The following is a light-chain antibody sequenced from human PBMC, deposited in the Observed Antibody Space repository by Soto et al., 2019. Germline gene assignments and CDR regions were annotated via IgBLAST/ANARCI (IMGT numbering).Light chain of an antibody. J-gene: IGKJ1*01. CDR2: GAS. Sequence: EIVLRQSSGTLSLSPGERAPLSCRASQSVSNNYLAWSQPKPGQAPRLLIYGASNRATGIPDRFSGSGSGTDFTLTISRLEPEDAAVYYCQQYGSSGTFGQGTQVDI. V-gene: IGKV3-20*01. CDR3: QQYGSSGT. CDR1: QSVSNNY.